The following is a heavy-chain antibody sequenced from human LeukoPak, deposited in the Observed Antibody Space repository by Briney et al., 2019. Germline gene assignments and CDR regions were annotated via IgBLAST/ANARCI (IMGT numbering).Heavy chain of an antibody. V-gene: IGHV3-23*01. D-gene: IGHD6-6*01. CDR1: GFTFSTYA. Sequence: GGSLRLSCAASGFTFSTYAMNWVRQAPGKGLEWVSGISGSGASTYYADSVKGRFTISRDNSKNTLYLQMNSLRAEDTAVYYCARVYSSTSGKNAFDIWGQGTMVTVSS. J-gene: IGHJ3*02. CDR3: ARVYSSTSGKNAFDI. CDR2: ISGSGAST.